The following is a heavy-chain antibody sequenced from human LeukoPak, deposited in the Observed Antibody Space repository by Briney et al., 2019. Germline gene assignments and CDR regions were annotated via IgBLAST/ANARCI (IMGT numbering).Heavy chain of an antibody. D-gene: IGHD6-19*01. Sequence: ASVKVSCKASGYTFTGYYMHWVRQAPGQGLEWMGWINPNSGGTNYAQKFQGWVTMTGDTSISTAYMELSRLRSDDTAVYYCARAGSAVAGTFFVYWGQGTLVIVSS. CDR1: GYTFTGYY. V-gene: IGHV1-2*04. J-gene: IGHJ4*02. CDR2: INPNSGGT. CDR3: ARAGSAVAGTFFVY.